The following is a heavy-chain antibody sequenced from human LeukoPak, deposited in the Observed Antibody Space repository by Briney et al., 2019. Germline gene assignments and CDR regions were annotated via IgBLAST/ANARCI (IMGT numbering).Heavy chain of an antibody. V-gene: IGHV3-23*01. CDR1: GFTFSSYA. J-gene: IGHJ3*01. CDR3: ARSGTAMVLGAFDV. CDR2: ISGSGGST. Sequence: GGSLRLSCAASGFTFSSYAMSWVRQAPGKGLEWVSAISGSGGSTYYADSVKGRFTISRDNSKNTLYLQMNSLRAEDTAVYYCARSGTAMVLGAFDVWGQGTMVTVSS. D-gene: IGHD5-18*01.